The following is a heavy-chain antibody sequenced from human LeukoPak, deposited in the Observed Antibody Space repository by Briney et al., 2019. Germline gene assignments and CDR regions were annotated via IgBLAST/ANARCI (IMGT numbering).Heavy chain of an antibody. CDR3: VRIVGHTTTDF. D-gene: IGHD1-26*01. CDR1: GFSLSSYA. Sequence: GGSLRLSCEASGFSLSSYAFHWVRQAPCKGLEWVSFVSFDGRNKNYADSVRGRFIISRDNSKNTLYLQMNSVTYEDTAVYFCVRIVGHTTTDFWGQGTIVTVSS. J-gene: IGHJ4*02. CDR2: VSFDGRNK. V-gene: IGHV3-30-3*01.